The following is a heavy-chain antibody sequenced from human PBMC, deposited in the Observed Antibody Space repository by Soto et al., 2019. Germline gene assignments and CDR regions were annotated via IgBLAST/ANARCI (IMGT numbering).Heavy chain of an antibody. CDR2: IYPGDSDT. V-gene: IGHV5-51*01. CDR3: ARLVVYYSKKRVDYYYYYGMDV. D-gene: IGHD1-26*01. Sequence: GESLKISCKGSGYSFTSYWIGWVRQMPGKGLEWMGIIYPGDSDTRYSPSFQGQVTISADKSISTAYLQWSSLKASDTAMYYCARLVVYYSKKRVDYYYYYGMDVWGQGTTVTSP. J-gene: IGHJ6*02. CDR1: GYSFTSYW.